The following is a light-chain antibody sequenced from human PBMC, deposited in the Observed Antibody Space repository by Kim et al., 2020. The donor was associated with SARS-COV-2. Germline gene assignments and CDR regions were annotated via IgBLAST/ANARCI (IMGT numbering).Light chain of an antibody. V-gene: IGKV4-1*01. CDR1: QSLLYRSTNKNY. CDR3: QQYYNAPLT. CDR2: WAS. Sequence: ATLNCKSSQSLLYRSTNKNYLAWYQQQPGQPPKSLIYWASTRESGVPDRFSGSGSRTDFTLTISSLQAEDVGVYYCQQYYNAPLTFGGGTKVDIK. J-gene: IGKJ4*01.